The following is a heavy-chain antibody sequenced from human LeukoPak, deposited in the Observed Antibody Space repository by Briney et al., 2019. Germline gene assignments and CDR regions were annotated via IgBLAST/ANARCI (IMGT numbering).Heavy chain of an antibody. CDR3: ARVSDIVATTQDFDY. V-gene: IGHV3-21*01. Sequence: GGSLRLSCAASGFTFSSYSMNWVRRAPGKGLEWVSSISSSSSYIYYADSVKGRFTISRDNAKNSLYLQMNSLRAEDTAVYYCARVSDIVATTQDFDYWGQGTLVTVSS. CDR2: ISSSSSYI. D-gene: IGHD5-12*01. CDR1: GFTFSSYS. J-gene: IGHJ4*02.